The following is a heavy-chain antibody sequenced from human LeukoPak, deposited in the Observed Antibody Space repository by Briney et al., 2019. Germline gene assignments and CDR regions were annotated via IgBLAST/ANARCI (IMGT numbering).Heavy chain of an antibody. V-gene: IGHV1-24*01. CDR3: ATDTIFGVVIPHFDY. CDR2: FDPEDGET. D-gene: IGHD3-3*01. J-gene: IGHJ4*02. Sequence: ASVKVSCKVSGYTLTELSMHWVRQAPGKGLEWMGGFDPEDGETIYAQKFQGRVTMTEDTSTDTAYMELSRLRSEDTAVYYCATDTIFGVVIPHFDYWGQGTLVTVSS. CDR1: GYTLTELS.